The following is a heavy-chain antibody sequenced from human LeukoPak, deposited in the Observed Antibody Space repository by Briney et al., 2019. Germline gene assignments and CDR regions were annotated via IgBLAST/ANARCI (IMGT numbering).Heavy chain of an antibody. V-gene: IGHV1-2*02. D-gene: IGHD2-2*03. J-gene: IGHJ4*02. CDR2: ISPNGGGT. CDR1: GYTFTAYY. Sequence: ASVKVSCKASGYTFTAYYMHWVRQAPGQGLQWMGWISPNGGGTNYAQEFQGRVTMTRDTSINTAYMELSGLRSDDTAVYYCARKINYRGYLYWGQGTLVIVSS. CDR3: ARKINYRGYLY.